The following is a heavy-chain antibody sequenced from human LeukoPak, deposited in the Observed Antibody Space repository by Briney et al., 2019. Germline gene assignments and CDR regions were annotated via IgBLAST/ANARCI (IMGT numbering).Heavy chain of an antibody. CDR1: GGSTTGYF. CDR3: ARHYDILTGYYNGWFNP. J-gene: IGHJ5*02. V-gene: IGHV4-59*01. D-gene: IGHD3-9*01. Sequence: SETLSLTCTISGGSTTGYFWSWIRQPPGKGLECIGYIYYSGSTNYNPSLKSRVTISVDTSKNQFSLKLSSVTAADTAVYYCARHYDILTGYYNGWFNPWGQGTLVTVSS. CDR2: IYYSGST.